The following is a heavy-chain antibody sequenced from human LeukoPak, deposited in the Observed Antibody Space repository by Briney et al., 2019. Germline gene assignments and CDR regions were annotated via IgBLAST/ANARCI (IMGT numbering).Heavy chain of an antibody. V-gene: IGHV4-59*01. CDR3: ARVSANDFWSGYAYYFDY. J-gene: IGHJ4*02. Sequence: SETLSLTCTVSGGSISSYYWSWIRQPPGKGLEWIGYIYYSGRTNYNPSLKSRVTISVDTSKNQFSLKLSSVTAADTAVYYCARVSANDFWSGYAYYFDYWGQRTLVTVSS. CDR1: GGSISSYY. D-gene: IGHD3-3*01. CDR2: IYYSGRT.